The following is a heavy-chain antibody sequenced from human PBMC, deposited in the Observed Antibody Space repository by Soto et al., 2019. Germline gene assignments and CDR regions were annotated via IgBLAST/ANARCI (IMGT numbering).Heavy chain of an antibody. D-gene: IGHD4-4*01. Sequence: EVQLVESGGGLVQPGGSLRLSCAASGLTVSSNYMSWVRQAPGKGLEWVSVIYSGGRTYYADSVKGRFTITRDNSKTAVYLQMNSLRAEDTAVYYCARLRFLQETLDAFDIWGQGTMVTVSS. V-gene: IGHV3-66*01. J-gene: IGHJ3*02. CDR1: GLTVSSNY. CDR2: IYSGGRT. CDR3: ARLRFLQETLDAFDI.